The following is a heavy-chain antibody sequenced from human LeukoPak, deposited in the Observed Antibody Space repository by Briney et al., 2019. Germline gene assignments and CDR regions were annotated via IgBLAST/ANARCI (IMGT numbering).Heavy chain of an antibody. Sequence: KSGGSLRLSCAASGFTFTNAWMNWVRQAPGKGLEWVGRIKSEADGETIDYAAPVKGRFTFSRDGSKNLLYLQMNSLKSEDTAVYYCSTLTSGGLSDSWGPGTLVTVSS. J-gene: IGHJ4*02. D-gene: IGHD1-26*01. CDR3: STLTSGGLSDS. CDR1: GFTFTNAW. V-gene: IGHV3-15*07. CDR2: IKSEADGETI.